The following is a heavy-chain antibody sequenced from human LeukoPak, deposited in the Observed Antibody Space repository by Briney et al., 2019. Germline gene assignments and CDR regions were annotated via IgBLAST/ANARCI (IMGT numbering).Heavy chain of an antibody. Sequence: SETLSLTCAVSGGSISSSNWWSWVRQPPGKGLEWIGEIYHSGSTNYNPSLKSRVTISVDKSKNQFSLKLSSVTAADTAVYYCARQPPTVTTYFDYWGQGTLVTVSS. J-gene: IGHJ4*02. CDR3: ARQPPTVTTYFDY. V-gene: IGHV4-4*02. CDR2: IYHSGST. CDR1: GGSISSSNW. D-gene: IGHD4-17*01.